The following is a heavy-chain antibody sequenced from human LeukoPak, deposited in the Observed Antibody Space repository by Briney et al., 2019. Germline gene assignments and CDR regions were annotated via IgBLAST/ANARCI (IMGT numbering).Heavy chain of an antibody. CDR2: INPNSGDT. D-gene: IGHD5-18*01. CDR1: GYTFTGYY. CDR3: ARDLSYGRLSVDY. Sequence: ASVKVSCKASGYTFTGYYIHWVRQAPGQGLEWMGWINPNSGDTNYAQKFQGRVTMTRDTSISTAYMELSRLRSGDTAVYYCARDLSYGRLSVDYWGQGTLVTVSS. V-gene: IGHV1-2*02. J-gene: IGHJ4*02.